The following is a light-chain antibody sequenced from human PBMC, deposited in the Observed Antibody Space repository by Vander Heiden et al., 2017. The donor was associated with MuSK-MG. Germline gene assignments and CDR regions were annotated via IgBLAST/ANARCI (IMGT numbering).Light chain of an antibody. CDR2: EVS. CDR3: SSYAGSNWV. J-gene: IGLJ3*02. V-gene: IGLV2-8*01. CDR1: SSDVGGYNY. Sequence: VTISCTGTSSDVGGYNYVSWYQQHPGKAPKLMIYEVSKRPSGVPDRFSGSKSGNTASLTVSGFQAEDEADYYCSSYAGSNWVFGGGTKLTVL.